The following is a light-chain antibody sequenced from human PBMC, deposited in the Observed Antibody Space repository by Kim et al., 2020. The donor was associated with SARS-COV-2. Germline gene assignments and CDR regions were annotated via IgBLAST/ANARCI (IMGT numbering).Light chain of an antibody. CDR2: LNSDGSH. CDR3: QTWGTGIG. V-gene: IGLV4-69*01. J-gene: IGLJ3*02. CDR1: RGHSSYA. Sequence: GASVKLTCTLSRGHSSYAMPWQQQQREKGSRYLMKLNSDGSHSKGDGIPDRFSGSSSGAERYLTISSLQSEDEADYYCQTWGTGIGFGGGTKLTVL.